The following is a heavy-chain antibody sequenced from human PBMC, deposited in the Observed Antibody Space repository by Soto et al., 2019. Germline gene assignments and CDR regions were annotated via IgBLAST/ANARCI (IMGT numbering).Heavy chain of an antibody. J-gene: IGHJ4*02. CDR1: GFTFSSYG. CDR3: AKGGLANWAYYFDY. Sequence: GGSLRLSCAASGFTFSSYGMHWVRQAPGKGLEWVAVISYDGSNKYYADSVKGRFTISRDNSKNTLYLQMNSLRAEDTAVYYCAKGGLANWAYYFDYWGQGTLVTVSS. V-gene: IGHV3-30*18. CDR2: ISYDGSNK. D-gene: IGHD1-1*01.